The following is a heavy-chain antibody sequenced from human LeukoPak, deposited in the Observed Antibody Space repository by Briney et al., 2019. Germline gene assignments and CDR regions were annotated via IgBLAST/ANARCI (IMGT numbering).Heavy chain of an antibody. J-gene: IGHJ4*02. Sequence: ASVKVSCKASGYTFTGYYIHWVRLAPGQGLAWMGWINPNSGGTDYAQRFQGMVTMTRDTSISTAYMELSSLRSDDTAVYYCARVWVTSTSSYDYWGQGTLVTVSS. D-gene: IGHD2-2*01. V-gene: IGHV1-2*02. CDR3: ARVWVTSTSSYDY. CDR1: GYTFTGYY. CDR2: INPNSGGT.